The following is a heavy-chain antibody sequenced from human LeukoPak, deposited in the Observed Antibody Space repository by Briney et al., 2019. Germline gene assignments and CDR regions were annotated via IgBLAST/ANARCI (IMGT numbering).Heavy chain of an antibody. D-gene: IGHD3-16*02. Sequence: GESLKISCAASGFTFSSYWMSWVRQAPGKGLEWVANIKQDGSEKYYVDSVKGRFTISRDNAKNSLYLQMNSLRAEDTAVYYCARQQRPWYVWGSYRHYYFDYWGQGTLVTVSS. CDR3: ARQQRPWYVWGSYRHYYFDY. CDR1: GFTFSSYW. CDR2: IKQDGSEK. J-gene: IGHJ4*02. V-gene: IGHV3-7*01.